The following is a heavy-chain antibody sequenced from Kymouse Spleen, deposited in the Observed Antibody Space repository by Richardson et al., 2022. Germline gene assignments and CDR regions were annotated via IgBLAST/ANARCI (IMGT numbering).Heavy chain of an antibody. CDR3: ARITMVRGVPYYYYYYGMDV. CDR2: IWYDGSNK. CDR1: GFTFSSYG. Sequence: QVQLVESGGGVVQPGRSLRLSCAASGFTFSSYGMHWVRQAPGKGLEWVAVIWYDGSNKYYADSVKGRFTISRDNSKNTLYLQMNSLRAEDTAVYYCARITMVRGVPYYYYYYGMDVWGQGTTVTVSS. V-gene: IGHV3-33*01. J-gene: IGHJ6*02. D-gene: IGHD3-10*01.